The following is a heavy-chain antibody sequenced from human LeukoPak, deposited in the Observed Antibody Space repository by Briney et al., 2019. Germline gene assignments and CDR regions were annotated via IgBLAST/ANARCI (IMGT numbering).Heavy chain of an antibody. Sequence: PGGSLRLSCAASGFTFSSYAMSWVRQAPGRGLEWVSAISGSGDYTNYADSVKGRFTISRDNSKNTLSLQMNSLRAEDTAVYYCARGFMTKVTFDSWGQGILVTVSS. CDR3: ARGFMTKVTFDS. CDR2: ISGSGDYT. J-gene: IGHJ4*02. CDR1: GFTFSSYA. V-gene: IGHV3-23*01. D-gene: IGHD4-17*01.